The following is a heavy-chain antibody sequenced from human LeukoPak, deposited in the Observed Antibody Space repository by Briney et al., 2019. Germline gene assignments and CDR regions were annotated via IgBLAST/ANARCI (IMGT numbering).Heavy chain of an antibody. CDR1: GGSFSGYY. J-gene: IGHJ5*02. Sequence: SETLSLTCAVYGGSFSGYYWSWIRQPPGKGLEWIGEINHSGSTNYNPSLKSRVTISVDTSKNQFSLKLSSVTAADTAVYYCAAPTTVTILDGAWGQGTLVTVSS. CDR2: INHSGST. V-gene: IGHV4-34*01. CDR3: AAPTTVTILDGA. D-gene: IGHD4-17*01.